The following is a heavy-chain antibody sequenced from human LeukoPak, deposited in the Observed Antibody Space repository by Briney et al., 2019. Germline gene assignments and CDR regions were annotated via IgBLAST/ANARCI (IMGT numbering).Heavy chain of an antibody. CDR3: ARDRGTTVELDAFDI. CDR1: GFTFSSCE. Sequence: GGSLRLSCAASGFTFSSCEMNWVRQAPGKGLEWVSYISSSGSTIYYADSVKARFTISRDNAKNSLYLQMNSLRAEDTAVYYCARDRGTTVELDAFDIWGQGTMVTVSS. CDR2: ISSSGSTI. J-gene: IGHJ3*02. V-gene: IGHV3-48*03. D-gene: IGHD4-23*01.